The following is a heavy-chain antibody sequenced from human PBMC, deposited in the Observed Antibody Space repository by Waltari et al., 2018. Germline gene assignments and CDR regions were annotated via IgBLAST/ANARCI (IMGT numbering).Heavy chain of an antibody. Sequence: QLQLQESGLGLVKPSETLSLTCTVSGDSMNSNSWWSWVRQSPDKGLEWIGQVLRNGRSNYNPSLEGRVIISLDTSNNRFSLELTSATAVDTAVYYCARDRGTGLYLDSWGPGTLVTVS. CDR2: VLRNGRS. J-gene: IGHJ4*02. V-gene: IGHV4-4*02. CDR3: ARDRGTGLYLDS. CDR1: GDSMNSNSW. D-gene: IGHD1-1*01.